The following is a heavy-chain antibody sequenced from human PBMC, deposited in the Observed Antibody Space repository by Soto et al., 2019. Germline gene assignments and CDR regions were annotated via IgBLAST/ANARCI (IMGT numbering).Heavy chain of an antibody. Sequence: EVQLVESGGGLVQPGGSLRLSCAASGFTFSTYSMNWVRQAPGKGLEWVSYISSSSSTIYYAASVKGRFTISRDNAKNSLYLQMNSLRAEDTAVYYCARDPRNDSSSWYWENGFDPWGQGTLVTVSS. CDR3: ARDPRNDSSSWYWENGFDP. D-gene: IGHD6-13*01. CDR2: ISSSSSTI. CDR1: GFTFSTYS. J-gene: IGHJ5*02. V-gene: IGHV3-48*01.